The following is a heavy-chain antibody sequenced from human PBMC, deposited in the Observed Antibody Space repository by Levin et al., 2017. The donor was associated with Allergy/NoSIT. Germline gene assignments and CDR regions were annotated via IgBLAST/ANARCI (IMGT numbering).Heavy chain of an antibody. Sequence: GGSLRLSCVASGFTFSSYSMNWVRQAPGKGLEWVSYISSSTSTTYYADSVKGRFTISRDNAKNSLYLQMNSLRAEDTAVYYCARAPYCGGDCYWFDCWGQGTLVTVSS. CDR3: ARAPYCGGDCYWFDC. CDR2: ISSSTSTT. J-gene: IGHJ4*02. CDR1: GFTFSSYS. D-gene: IGHD2-21*02. V-gene: IGHV3-48*04.